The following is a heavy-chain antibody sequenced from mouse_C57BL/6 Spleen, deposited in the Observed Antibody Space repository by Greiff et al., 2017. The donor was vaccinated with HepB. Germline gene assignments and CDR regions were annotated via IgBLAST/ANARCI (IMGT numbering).Heavy chain of an antibody. J-gene: IGHJ4*01. Sequence: EVQLQQSGPGLVKPSQSLSLTCSVTGYSITSGYYWNWIRQFPGNKLEWMGYISYDGSNNYNPSLKNRISITRDTSKNQFFLKLNSVTTEDTATYYCARVGYYYAMDYWGQGTSVTVSS. CDR2: ISYDGSN. V-gene: IGHV3-6*01. CDR3: ARVGYYYAMDY. D-gene: IGHD2-2*01. CDR1: GYSITSGYY.